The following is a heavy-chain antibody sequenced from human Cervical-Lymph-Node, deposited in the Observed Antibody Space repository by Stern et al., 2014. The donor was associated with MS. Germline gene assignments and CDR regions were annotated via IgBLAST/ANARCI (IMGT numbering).Heavy chain of an antibody. D-gene: IGHD3-16*01. J-gene: IGHJ4*02. CDR1: GASISTVGYY. V-gene: IGHV4-31*03. Sequence: QVQLVESGPGLVKPSQTLSLTCTVSGASISTVGYYWSWIRQHPGKGLEWIAYISYIGSTYYNPSVKSRVSISADTSKNQFSLNLTSGTAADTALYYCARSDRLWGSFDYWGQGTLVAVSS. CDR3: ARSDRLWGSFDY. CDR2: ISYIGST.